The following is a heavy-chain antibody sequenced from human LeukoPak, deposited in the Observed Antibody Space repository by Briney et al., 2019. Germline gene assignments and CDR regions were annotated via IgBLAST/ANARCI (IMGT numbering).Heavy chain of an antibody. CDR3: ARANPPYDSSGYGDY. CDR2: INPSGGST. V-gene: IGHV1-46*01. D-gene: IGHD3-22*01. J-gene: IGHJ4*02. Sequence: ASVKVSCKASGYTFTSYYMHWVRQDPGQGLEWMGIINPSGGSTSYAQKFRGRVTMTRDMSTSTVYMELSSLRSEDTAVYYCARANPPYDSSGYGDYWGQGTLVTVSS. CDR1: GYTFTSYY.